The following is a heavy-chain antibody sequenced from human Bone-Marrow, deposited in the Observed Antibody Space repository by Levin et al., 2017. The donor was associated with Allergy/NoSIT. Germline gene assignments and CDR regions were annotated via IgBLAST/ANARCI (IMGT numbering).Heavy chain of an antibody. J-gene: IGHJ4*02. CDR3: ARGDMTTVLGLDY. V-gene: IGHV4-61*01. CDR1: GGSVSSGSYY. D-gene: IGHD4-17*01. Sequence: ESLKISCTVSGGSVSSGSYYWSWIRQPPGKGLEWIGYIYYSGSTNYNPSLKSRVTISVDTSKNQFSLKLSSVTAADTAVYYCARGDMTTVLGLDYWGQGTLVTVSS. CDR2: IYYSGST.